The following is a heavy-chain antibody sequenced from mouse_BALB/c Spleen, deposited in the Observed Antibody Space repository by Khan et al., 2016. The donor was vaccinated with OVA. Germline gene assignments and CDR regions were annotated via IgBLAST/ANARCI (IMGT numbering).Heavy chain of an antibody. CDR3: SRRYDGYYGGAMDY. CDR2: ISSGGTYT. V-gene: IGHV5-9-3*01. D-gene: IGHD2-3*01. Sequence: EVELVESGGGLVKPGGSLKLSCAASGFTFSSYAMSWVRQIPEKRLEWVATISSGGTYTYYPDSVKGRFTISRDNAKNTLYLQMSSRRSEDTAMYYCSRRYDGYYGGAMDYWGQGTSVTVSS. CDR1: GFTFSSYA. J-gene: IGHJ4*01.